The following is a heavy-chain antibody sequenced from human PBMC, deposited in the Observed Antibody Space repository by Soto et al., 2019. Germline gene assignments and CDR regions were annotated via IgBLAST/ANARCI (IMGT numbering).Heavy chain of an antibody. CDR1: GDTFSFYT. J-gene: IGHJ4*02. CDR3: AASYGSGYRAFDY. Sequence: QVQLVQSGAEVKKPGSSVKVSCKASGDTFSFYTINWVRQAPGLGLEWMGRVNPIVSMSNYAQKFQGRATXTXDXSTTTAYMQLSSLRSEDTAIYSSAASYGSGYRAFDYWGQGALVTVSS. V-gene: IGHV1-69*02. D-gene: IGHD3-10*01. CDR2: VNPIVSMS.